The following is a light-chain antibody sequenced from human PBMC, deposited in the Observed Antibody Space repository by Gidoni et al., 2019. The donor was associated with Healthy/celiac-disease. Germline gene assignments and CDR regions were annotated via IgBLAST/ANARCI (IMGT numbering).Light chain of an antibody. CDR1: QSVSSN. J-gene: IGKJ1*01. V-gene: IGKV3-15*01. CDR3: QQYNNWPRT. CDR2: GAS. Sequence: EIVMTQSPATLSVSPGERATLSCRASQSVSSNLAWYQQKPGQAPRLLIYGASTRATGIPARFSGSGSGTEFTLTLSSLQSEDFAVYYCQQYNNWPRTFXQXTKVEI.